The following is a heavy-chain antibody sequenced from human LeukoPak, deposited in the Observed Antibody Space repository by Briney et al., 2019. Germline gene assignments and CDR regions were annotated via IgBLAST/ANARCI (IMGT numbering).Heavy chain of an antibody. J-gene: IGHJ3*02. D-gene: IGHD5-18*01. Sequence: WETLSLTCTVSGGSISSYYWIWIRQPPGKGLEWIGYIYYSGSTNYNPSLKSRVTISVDTSKNQFSLKLSSVTAADTAVYYCARSGYSYGADAFDIWGQGTMVTVSS. V-gene: IGHV4-59*01. CDR1: GGSISSYY. CDR2: IYYSGST. CDR3: ARSGYSYGADAFDI.